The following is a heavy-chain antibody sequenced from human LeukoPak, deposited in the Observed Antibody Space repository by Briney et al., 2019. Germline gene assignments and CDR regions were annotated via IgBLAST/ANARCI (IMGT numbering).Heavy chain of an antibody. Sequence: SETLSLTCTVSGGSISNYYWTWIRQPPGKGLEWIGYIYYSGSTNYNPSLKSRVTISLDTSRNQFSLRLTSVTAADTAVYYCARGGTAKGHFDYWGQGTLVTVCS. J-gene: IGHJ4*02. CDR3: ARGGTAKGHFDY. CDR1: GGSISNYY. D-gene: IGHD6-13*01. CDR2: IYYSGST. V-gene: IGHV4-59*08.